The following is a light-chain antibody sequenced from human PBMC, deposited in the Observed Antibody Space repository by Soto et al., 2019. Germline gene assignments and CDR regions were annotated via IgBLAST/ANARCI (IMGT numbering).Light chain of an antibody. V-gene: IGKV3-11*01. CDR2: DAS. CDR3: QQRRIWPPT. Sequence: EILITQSPATLSVSPGERATLSCRASQSVSNYLAWYQQKPGQAPRLLIYDASSRDTGIPARFSGSGSGTDCTLTISRLEPEDFEVYYCQQRRIWPPTFGQGTKVDIK. CDR1: QSVSNY. J-gene: IGKJ1*01.